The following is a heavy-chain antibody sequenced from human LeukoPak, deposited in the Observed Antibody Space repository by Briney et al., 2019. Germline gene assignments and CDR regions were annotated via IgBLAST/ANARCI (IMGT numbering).Heavy chain of an antibody. V-gene: IGHV3-7*01. CDR2: IKQDGREI. J-gene: IGHJ4*02. Sequence: GGSLRLSCEASGFRFSYYWMNWVRQAPGKGLEWVANIKQDGREIYYADSVKGRFSISRDNAQTSLYLQMNSLRAEDTAVYYCARDVVFDYWGQGTLVSVSS. CDR1: GFRFSYYW. CDR3: ARDVVFDY. D-gene: IGHD2-21*01.